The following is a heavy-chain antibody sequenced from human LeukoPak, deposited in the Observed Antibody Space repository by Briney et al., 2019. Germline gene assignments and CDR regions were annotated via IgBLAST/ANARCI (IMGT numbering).Heavy chain of an antibody. Sequence: GGSLRLSCAASGFTFSSHAMSWVRQAPGKGLEWVSAISGSGESTSYTDSVKGRFVISSDRAKNTVYLQMSNLRAEDTAVYYCAKRGYSYGPDYLDSWGQGTLVTVSS. CDR2: ISGSGEST. J-gene: IGHJ4*02. D-gene: IGHD5-18*01. V-gene: IGHV3-23*01. CDR1: GFTFSSHA. CDR3: AKRGYSYGPDYLDS.